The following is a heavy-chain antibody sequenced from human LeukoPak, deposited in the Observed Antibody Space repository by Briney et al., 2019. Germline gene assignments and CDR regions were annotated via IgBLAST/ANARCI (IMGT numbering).Heavy chain of an antibody. CDR3: ARDGDTYYYDSSGYLY. V-gene: IGHV3-30-3*01. J-gene: IGHJ4*02. D-gene: IGHD3-22*01. CDR2: ISHDGSNK. Sequence: GGSLRFSCAASGFTFSSYAMHWVRQAPGKGLEWVAVISHDGSNKYYADSVKGRFTISRDNSKNTLYLQMNSLRAEDTAVYYCARDGDTYYYDSSGYLYWGQGTLVTVSS. CDR1: GFTFSSYA.